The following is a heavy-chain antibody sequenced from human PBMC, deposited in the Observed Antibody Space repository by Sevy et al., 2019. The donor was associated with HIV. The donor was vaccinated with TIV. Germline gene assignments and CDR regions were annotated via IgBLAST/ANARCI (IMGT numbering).Heavy chain of an antibody. CDR2: IYYSGST. J-gene: IGHJ4*02. V-gene: IGHV4-61*01. CDR3: ARGAYDFWSGYYTYYFDY. D-gene: IGHD3-3*01. Sequence: SETLSLTCTVSGGSVSSGSYYWSWIWQPPGKGLEWIGYIYYSGSTNYNPSLKSRVTISVDTSKNQFSLKLSSVTAADTAVYYCARGAYDFWSGYYTYYFDYWGQGTLVTVSS. CDR1: GGSVSSGSYY.